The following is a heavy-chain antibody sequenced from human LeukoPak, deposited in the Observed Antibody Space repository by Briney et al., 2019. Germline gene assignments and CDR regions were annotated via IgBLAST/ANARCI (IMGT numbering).Heavy chain of an antibody. V-gene: IGHV7-4-1*02. D-gene: IGHD3-22*01. CDR2: INTNTGNP. Sequence: GASVTVSCKAPGYTFTSYAMNWVRQAPGQGLEWMGWINTNTGNPTYAQGFTGRFVFSLDTSVSTAYLQISSLKAEDTAVYYCARGDYYDSSGYDAFDIWGQGTMVTVSS. CDR3: ARGDYYDSSGYDAFDI. CDR1: GYTFTSYA. J-gene: IGHJ3*02.